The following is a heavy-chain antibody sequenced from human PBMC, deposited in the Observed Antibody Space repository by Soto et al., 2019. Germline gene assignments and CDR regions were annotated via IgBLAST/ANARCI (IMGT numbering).Heavy chain of an antibody. D-gene: IGHD3-10*01. J-gene: IGHJ4*02. CDR2: IIPIFGTA. V-gene: IGHV1-69*13. Sequence: ASVKVSCKASGGTFSSYAISWVRQAPGQGLEWMGGIIPIFGTANYAQKFQGRVTITADESTSTAYMELSSLRSEDTAVYYCASPEKVLLWFGEAHHFDYWGQGTLVTVSS. CDR3: ASPEKVLLWFGEAHHFDY. CDR1: GGTFSSYA.